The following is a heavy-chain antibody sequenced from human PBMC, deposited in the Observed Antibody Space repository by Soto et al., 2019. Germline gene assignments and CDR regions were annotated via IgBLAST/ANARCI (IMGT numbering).Heavy chain of an antibody. D-gene: IGHD1-20*01. Sequence: GSLRLSCEASGFTLRNYAMTWVRQAPGKGLEWVSLISANDVGTYYAESVKTRFTISTDQTRNTVYLQMDSLRADDTAIYYCAKAKNDYNWDNRPPFVYWGQGTLVTVSS. CDR1: GFTLRNYA. J-gene: IGHJ4*02. CDR3: AKAKNDYNWDNRPPFVY. CDR2: ISANDVGT. V-gene: IGHV3-23*01.